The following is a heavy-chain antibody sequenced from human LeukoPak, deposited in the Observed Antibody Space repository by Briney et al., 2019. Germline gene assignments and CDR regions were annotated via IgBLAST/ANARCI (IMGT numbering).Heavy chain of an antibody. CDR3: AKSKAVSILDV. V-gene: IGHV3-49*03. CDR1: GFTFGEYA. D-gene: IGHD2/OR15-2a*01. J-gene: IGHJ6*02. CDR2: IRSKPYGGTT. Sequence: GSLRLSCTASGFTFGEYAVSWFRQAPEKGLEWVGFIRSKPYGGTTESAASVKGRFSISRDDSKSIAYLQMNSLRAEDTAVYYCAKSKAVSILDVWGQGTTVTVSS.